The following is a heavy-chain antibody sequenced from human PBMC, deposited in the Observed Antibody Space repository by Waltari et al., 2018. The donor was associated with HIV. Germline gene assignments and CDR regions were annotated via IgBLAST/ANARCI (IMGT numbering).Heavy chain of an antibody. D-gene: IGHD2-2*01. Sequence: QVQLVQSGAEVKKSGASVRVTCTASGYTFTTHYIHWVRQPPLPGLEWLGWSNCDTGATQYAQRFQGRVTMTRDTSITSAYMELSRLKTDDTALYFCARRKSSSSRAFDSWGQGTLVTVSS. CDR3: ARRKSSSSRAFDS. V-gene: IGHV1-2*02. CDR2: SNCDTGAT. J-gene: IGHJ4*02. CDR1: GYTFTTHY.